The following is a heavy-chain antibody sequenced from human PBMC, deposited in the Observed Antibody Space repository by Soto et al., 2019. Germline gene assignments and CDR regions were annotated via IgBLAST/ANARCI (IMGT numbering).Heavy chain of an antibody. CDR3: ARMVRGSGRITFDY. CDR2: ISCSGSTI. Sequence: QVQLVESGGGLVKPGGSLRLSCAASGFTFSDYYMSWIRQAPGKWLEWVSYISCSGSTIYYADSVKDRFTISRDNAKNSQYLQMNSLRAEATAVYYCARMVRGSGRITFDYWGQGTLVTVSS. CDR1: GFTFSDYY. J-gene: IGHJ4*02. V-gene: IGHV3-11*01. D-gene: IGHD3-10*01.